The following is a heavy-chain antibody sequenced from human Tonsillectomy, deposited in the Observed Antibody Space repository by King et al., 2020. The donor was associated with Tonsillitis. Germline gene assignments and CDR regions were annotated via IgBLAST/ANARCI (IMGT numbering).Heavy chain of an antibody. V-gene: IGHV3-30*04. D-gene: IGHD3-9*01. CDR2: ISYDGSKK. CDR3: ARDIYDIVTGYSCLDN. J-gene: IGHJ4*02. Sequence: VQLVESGGGVVQPGRSLRLSCAASGFTFSTYSMHWVRQAPGKGLEWVAVISYDGSKKYYADSVKGRFTISRDNSKNTLYLQMNSLRAEDTAVYYCARDIYDIVTGYSCLDNWGQGTLVTVSS. CDR1: GFTFSTYS.